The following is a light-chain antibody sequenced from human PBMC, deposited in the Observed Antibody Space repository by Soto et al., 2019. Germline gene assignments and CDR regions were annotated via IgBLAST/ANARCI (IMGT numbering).Light chain of an antibody. V-gene: IGKV1-5*01. J-gene: IGKJ1*01. CDR3: QQYNSYSRT. Sequence: DIQITQSPSTLSSSVVDRFTITCRASQSISSWLAWYQQKPGKAPKLLIYDASSLESGVPSRFSGSGSGTEFTLTISSLQPDDFATYYCQQYNSYSRTFGQGTKVDI. CDR1: QSISSW. CDR2: DAS.